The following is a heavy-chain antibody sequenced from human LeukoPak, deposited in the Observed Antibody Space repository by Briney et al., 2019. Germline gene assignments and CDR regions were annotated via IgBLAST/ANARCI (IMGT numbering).Heavy chain of an antibody. CDR2: ISGSGGST. D-gene: IGHD3-3*01. V-gene: IGHV3-23*01. CDR1: GFTFSSYA. CDR3: ATLGRITIFGVDMDV. J-gene: IGHJ6*04. Sequence: GGSLRLSCAASGFTFSSYAMSWVRQAPGKGLEWVSAISGSGGSTYYADSVRGRFTISRDNSKNTLYLQMNSLRAEDTAVYYCATLGRITIFGVDMDVCGKGTTVTVSS.